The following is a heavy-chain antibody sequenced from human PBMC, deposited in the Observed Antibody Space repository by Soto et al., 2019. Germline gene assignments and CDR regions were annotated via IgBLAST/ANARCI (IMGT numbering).Heavy chain of an antibody. J-gene: IGHJ4*02. CDR3: SRESTYYFDY. CDR2: IRSLAYGATT. V-gene: IGHV3-49*03. Sequence: PGGSLRLSCTAPGFTFGDYFMSWFRQAPGKGLEWVGFIRSLAYGATTKYAASVRGRFTISRDDSKSIAYLQLNSLKTEDTAVYFCSRESTYYFDYWGQGTLVTVSS. CDR1: GFTFGDYF.